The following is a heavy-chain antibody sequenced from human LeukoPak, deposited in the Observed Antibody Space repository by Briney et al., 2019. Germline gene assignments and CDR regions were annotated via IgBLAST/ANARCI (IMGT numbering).Heavy chain of an antibody. CDR1: GFTFSDHF. D-gene: IGHD6-19*01. J-gene: IGHJ4*02. Sequence: GGSLRLSCAASGFTFSDHFMDWVRQAPGKGLEWVGRIRKRPNSYTTEYAASVQGRFAISRDDSKNSLYLQMNSLKTEDTAVYYCARVSTTVAGTDYLDYWGQGTQVTISS. V-gene: IGHV3-72*01. CDR3: ARVSTTVAGTDYLDY. CDR2: IRKRPNSYTT.